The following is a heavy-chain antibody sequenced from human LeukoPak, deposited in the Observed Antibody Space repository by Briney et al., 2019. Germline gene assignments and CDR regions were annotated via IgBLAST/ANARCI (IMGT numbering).Heavy chain of an antibody. CDR2: IYYSGST. V-gene: IGHV4-39*01. Sequence: WLRQPPGKGLEWIGSIYYSGSTHYNPSLKSRVTMSIDTSKNQFSLRLSSVTAADTAVYYCARRPGEYGGNDFDYWGQGTLVTVSS. J-gene: IGHJ4*02. CDR3: ARRPGEYGGNDFDY. D-gene: IGHD4/OR15-4a*01.